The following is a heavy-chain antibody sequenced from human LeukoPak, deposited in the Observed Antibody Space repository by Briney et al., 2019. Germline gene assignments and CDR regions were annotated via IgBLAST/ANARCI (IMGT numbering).Heavy chain of an antibody. Sequence: PSETLSLTCTVSGGSISSGSYYWSWIRQPAGKGLEWIGRIYTSGSTNYNPSLKGRVTISVDTSKNQFSLKLSSVTAADTAVYYCARDRHIAAAGTFPNWFDPWGQGTLVTVSS. V-gene: IGHV4-61*02. CDR2: IYTSGST. D-gene: IGHD6-13*01. CDR3: ARDRHIAAAGTFPNWFDP. CDR1: GGSISSGSYY. J-gene: IGHJ5*02.